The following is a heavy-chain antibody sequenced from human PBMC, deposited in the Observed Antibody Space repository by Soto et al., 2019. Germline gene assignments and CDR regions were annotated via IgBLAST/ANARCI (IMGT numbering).Heavy chain of an antibody. V-gene: IGHV3-30*02. D-gene: IGHD1-1*01. CDR2: IVRDGGQK. Sequence: GGSLRLSCAASGFTFSRYGMHWVRQAPGKGLEWVGVIVRDGGQKQYADSVRGRFTISRDNSRDTLYLEVNSVTVEDTAVYYCARDDDFDDNGLDYWGRGTLVTVSS. CDR1: GFTFSRYG. CDR3: ARDDDFDDNGLDY. J-gene: IGHJ4*02.